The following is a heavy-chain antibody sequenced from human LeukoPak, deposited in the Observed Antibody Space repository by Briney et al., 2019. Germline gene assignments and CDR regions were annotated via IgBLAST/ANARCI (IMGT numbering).Heavy chain of an antibody. CDR2: IYYSGST. Sequence: PSETLYLTCTVSGGSIISADYYWSWIRQPPVKGVEWIGYIYYSGSTYYNPSLKSRVIISVDTSKNQFSLKLSSVTAADTAVYYCARKGSSWYWFDPWGQGTLVTVSS. J-gene: IGHJ5*02. D-gene: IGHD6-13*01. CDR3: ARKGSSWYWFDP. V-gene: IGHV4-30-4*08. CDR1: GGSIISADYY.